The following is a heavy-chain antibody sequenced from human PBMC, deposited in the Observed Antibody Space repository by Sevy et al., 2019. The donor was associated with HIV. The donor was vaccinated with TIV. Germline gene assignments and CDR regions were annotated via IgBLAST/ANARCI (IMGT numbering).Heavy chain of an antibody. CDR2: ISSSGSII. CDR1: GFTFRSYE. J-gene: IGHJ5*02. CDR3: ARVDANYDKGFDP. Sequence: GGSLRLSCEASGFTFRSYEMNWVRQASGKGLEWVSYISSSGSIIYYADSVKGRFTISRDNAKNSLYMQMNSLRAEDTAVYYCARVDANYDKGFDPWGQGTLVTVSS. D-gene: IGHD3-22*01. V-gene: IGHV3-48*03.